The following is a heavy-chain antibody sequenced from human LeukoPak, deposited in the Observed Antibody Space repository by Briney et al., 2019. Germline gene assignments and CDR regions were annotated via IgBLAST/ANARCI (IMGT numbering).Heavy chain of an antibody. CDR1: GGSISSYY. V-gene: IGHV4-59*08. Sequence: SETLSLTCTVSGGSISSYYWSWIRQPPGKGLEWIGYIYYSGSTNYNPSLKSRVTISVDTSKNQFSLKLSSVTAADTAVYYCARPFLGGIDASDIWGQGTMVTVSS. CDR2: IYYSGST. CDR3: ARPFLGGIDASDI. J-gene: IGHJ3*02. D-gene: IGHD1-1*01.